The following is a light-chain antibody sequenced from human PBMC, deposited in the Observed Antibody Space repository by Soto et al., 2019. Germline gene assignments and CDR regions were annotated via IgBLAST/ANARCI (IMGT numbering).Light chain of an antibody. CDR3: QQSATPLFT. Sequence: IVLTQSPGTLSLSPGERATLSCGASQSVTNNFLAWYQQKPGQAPRLPIYGASSRATGVPDRFGGSGSGTDFTLTISRLEPGDFAVYYCQQSATPLFTFGPGTKVDIK. CDR2: GAS. J-gene: IGKJ3*01. CDR1: QSVTNNF. V-gene: IGKV3-20*01.